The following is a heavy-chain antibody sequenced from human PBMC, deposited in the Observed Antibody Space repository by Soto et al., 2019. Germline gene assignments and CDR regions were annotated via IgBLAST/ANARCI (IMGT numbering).Heavy chain of an antibody. CDR2: IIPVFGRP. V-gene: IGHV1-69*01. CDR1: GGSFSSFG. Sequence: SCKASGGSFSSFGISWVRQAPGQGLEWMGGIIPVFGRPNYAQRFRGRLTITADESTNTVYLELIDLRSEDTAVYYCAREGSGYNLWGQGTQVTVSS. D-gene: IGHD5-12*01. CDR3: AREGSGYNL. J-gene: IGHJ1*01.